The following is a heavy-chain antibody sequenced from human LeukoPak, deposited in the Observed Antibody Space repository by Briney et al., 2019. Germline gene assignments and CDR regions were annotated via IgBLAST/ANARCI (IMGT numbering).Heavy chain of an antibody. D-gene: IGHD6-19*01. CDR3: ACHSGWSGPSE. CDR2: MYTSGTK. V-gene: IGHV4-61*02. CDR1: GASSNSGSYC. J-gene: IGHJ4*02. Sequence: SETLSLTCTVSGASSNSGSYCWSWVRQPAGKGLEWIARMYTSGTKYYNPSLKSRVSISVDTSKNQFSLKLSSVTAADTAVYYCACHSGWSGPSEWGQGTLVTVSS.